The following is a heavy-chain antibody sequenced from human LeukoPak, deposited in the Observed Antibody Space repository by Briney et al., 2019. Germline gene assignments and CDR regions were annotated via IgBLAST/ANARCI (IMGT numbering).Heavy chain of an antibody. CDR3: ARDTWGHRAERPVMDV. Sequence: ASVKVSCKASGYTFTGYYIHWVRQAPGQGLEWMGWINPNTGGTNYAQRFQGRVTMTRDTSISTAYMELTRLRSDDTAVYYCARDTWGHRAERPVMDVWGQGTTVSVSS. D-gene: IGHD1-26*01. CDR1: GYTFTGYY. J-gene: IGHJ6*02. V-gene: IGHV1-2*02. CDR2: INPNTGGT.